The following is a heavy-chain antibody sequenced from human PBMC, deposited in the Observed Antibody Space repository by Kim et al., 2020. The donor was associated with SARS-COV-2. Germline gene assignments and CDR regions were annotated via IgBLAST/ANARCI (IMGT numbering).Heavy chain of an antibody. CDR2: IWEDGSNK. CDR3: VREARGFEITCFDY. V-gene: IGHV3-33*01. J-gene: IGHJ4*02. D-gene: IGHD3-10*01. CDR1: GFTLSNHV. Sequence: GGSLRLSCAVSGFTLSNHVMHWVRQAPGKGLEWMALIWEDGSNKYYTDSVKGRFTISRDNSKNTLYLQMDSLRVEDTAIYYCVREARGFEITCFDYWGQGTLVTVSS.